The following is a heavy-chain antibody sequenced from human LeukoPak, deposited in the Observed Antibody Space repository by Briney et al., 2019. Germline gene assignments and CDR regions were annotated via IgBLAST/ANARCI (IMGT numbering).Heavy chain of an antibody. CDR1: GGSISSYY. J-gene: IGHJ4*02. V-gene: IGHV4-59*08. CDR2: IYYSGST. CDR3: ARQRFLEWYFDY. Sequence: PSETLSLTCTVSGGSISSYYWSWIRQSTGKGLEWIGYIYYSGSTNYNPSLKSRVTISVDTSKNQFSLKLSSVTAADTAVYYCARQRFLEWYFDYWGQGTLVTVSS. D-gene: IGHD3-3*01.